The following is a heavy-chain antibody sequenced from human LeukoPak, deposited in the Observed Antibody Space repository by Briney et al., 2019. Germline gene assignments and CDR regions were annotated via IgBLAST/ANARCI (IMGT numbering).Heavy chain of an antibody. D-gene: IGHD1-14*01. CDR3: ARGVEPLAANTLAY. CDR1: GFTVITND. Sequence: GGSLRLSCAASGFTVITNDMTWVRQAPGKGLEWVSVLYSDGNTKYADSVQGRLTISRDNSKNTLYLEMNSLSPDDTAVYYCARGVEPLAANTLAYWGQGTLVAVSS. V-gene: IGHV3-53*01. J-gene: IGHJ4*02. CDR2: LYSDGNT.